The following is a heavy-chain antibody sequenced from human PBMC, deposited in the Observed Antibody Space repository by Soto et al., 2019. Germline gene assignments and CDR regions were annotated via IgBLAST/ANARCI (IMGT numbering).Heavy chain of an antibody. V-gene: IGHV4-59*08. J-gene: IGHJ4*02. D-gene: IGHD3-3*01. Sequence: PSETLSLTCTVSGGSISSYYWSWIRQPPGKGLEWIGYIYYSGSTNYNPSLKSRVTISVDTSKNQFSLKLSSVTAADTAVYYCARFRSGYYGYYFDYWGQGTLVTVSS. CDR3: ARFRSGYYGYYFDY. CDR2: IYYSGST. CDR1: GGSISSYY.